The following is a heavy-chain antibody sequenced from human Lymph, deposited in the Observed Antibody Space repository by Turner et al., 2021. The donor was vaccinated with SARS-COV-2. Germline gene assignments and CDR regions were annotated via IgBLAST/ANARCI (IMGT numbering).Heavy chain of an antibody. V-gene: IGHV3-30*04. CDR3: ARGSGSYLSAFDI. J-gene: IGHJ3*02. D-gene: IGHD1-26*01. Sequence: QVQLVESGGGLVKPGRSLRLSCAASGFTFSTYAIHWVRQAPGKGLEWVAVISYDGFNKYYSDSVKGQFTISRDNSKNTLYLQMSSLRAEDTAVYYCARGSGSYLSAFDIWGQGTMVTVSS. CDR1: GFTFSTYA. CDR2: ISYDGFNK.